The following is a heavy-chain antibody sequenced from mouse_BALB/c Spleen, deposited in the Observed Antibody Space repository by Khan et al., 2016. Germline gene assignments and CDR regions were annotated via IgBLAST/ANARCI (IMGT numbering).Heavy chain of an antibody. CDR2: IDPANGNT. D-gene: IGHD2-2*01. CDR3: ARSTYGYDGVDY. CDR1: GFNIKDTY. J-gene: IGHJ4*01. Sequence: VQLQQAGAELVKPGASVKLSCTASGFNIKDTYMHWVKQRPEQGLEWIGRIDPANGNTKYDPKFQGKATITADTSSNTAYLQLSSLTSEDTAVYYCARSTYGYDGVDYWGQGTSVTVSS. V-gene: IGHV14-3*02.